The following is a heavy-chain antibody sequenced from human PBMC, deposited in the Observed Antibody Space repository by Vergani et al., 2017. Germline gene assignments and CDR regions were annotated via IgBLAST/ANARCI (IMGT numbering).Heavy chain of an antibody. CDR2: IYWNDDK. V-gene: IGHV2-5*01. Sequence: QITLKESGPTLVKPTQTLTLTCTFSGFSLSTSGVGVGWIRQPPGKALEWLALIYWNDDKRSSPSLKSSLTITKDTSKNQVVLTMTNMDPVDTATYYCAHAQVVVGTEWFDPWGQGTLVTVSS. CDR3: AHAQVVVGTEWFDP. J-gene: IGHJ5*02. D-gene: IGHD6-19*01. CDR1: GFSLSTSGVG.